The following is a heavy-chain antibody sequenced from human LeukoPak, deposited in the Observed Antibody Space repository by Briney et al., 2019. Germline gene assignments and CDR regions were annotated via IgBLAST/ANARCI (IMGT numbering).Heavy chain of an antibody. CDR3: ARDHIVVASYYFDY. CDR2: IKQDGSEK. CDR1: GFTFSSYW. D-gene: IGHD3-22*01. J-gene: IGHJ4*02. V-gene: IGHV3-7*01. Sequence: PGGSLRLSCAASGFTFSSYWMSWVRQAPGKGLEWVANIKQDGSEKYYVDSVKGRFTISRDNAKNSLYLQMNSLGAEDTAVYYCARDHIVVASYYFDYWGQGTLVTVSS.